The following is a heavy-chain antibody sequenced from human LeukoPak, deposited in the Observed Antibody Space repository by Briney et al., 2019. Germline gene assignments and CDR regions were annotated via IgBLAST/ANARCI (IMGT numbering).Heavy chain of an antibody. CDR3: ARDLGNSFGYENVFNY. Sequence: GGSLRLSCAASGLTFSSYAMNWVRQAPGKGLEWVSGISRSADNTCYTDSVKGRFTISRDNSKNTLYLQMSSLRAEDTAVYYCARDLGNSFGYENVFNYWGQGTLVTVSS. D-gene: IGHD5-18*01. J-gene: IGHJ4*02. V-gene: IGHV3-23*01. CDR1: GLTFSSYA. CDR2: ISRSADNT.